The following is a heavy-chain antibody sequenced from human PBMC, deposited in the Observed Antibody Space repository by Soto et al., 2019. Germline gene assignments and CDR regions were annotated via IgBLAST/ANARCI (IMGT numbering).Heavy chain of an antibody. J-gene: IGHJ5*02. V-gene: IGHV1-24*01. Sequence: GSVKVSCKVSGYLLTELSMHWVRQAPGKGLEWMGGFDPEDGETIYAQKFQGRVTMTEDTSTDTAYMELSSLRSEDTAVYYCATVLRYFDWLSYPYNWFDPWGQGTMVTVSS. D-gene: IGHD3-9*01. CDR2: FDPEDGET. CDR3: ATVLRYFDWLSYPYNWFDP. CDR1: GYLLTELS.